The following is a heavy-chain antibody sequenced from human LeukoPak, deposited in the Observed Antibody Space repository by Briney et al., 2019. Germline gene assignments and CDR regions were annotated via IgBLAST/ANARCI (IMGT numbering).Heavy chain of an antibody. CDR1: GFTFSSYS. V-gene: IGHV3-21*01. CDR3: ARGYSSSWATDY. CDR2: ISSSSSYI. J-gene: IGHJ4*02. Sequence: PGGSLRLSCAASGFTFSSYSVNWVRQAPGKGLEWVSSISSSSSYIYYADSVKGRFTISRDNAKNSLYLQMNSLRAEDTAVYYCARGYSSSWATDYWGQGTLVTVSS. D-gene: IGHD6-13*01.